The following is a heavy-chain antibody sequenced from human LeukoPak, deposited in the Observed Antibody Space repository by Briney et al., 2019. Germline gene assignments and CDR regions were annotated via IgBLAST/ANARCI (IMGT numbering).Heavy chain of an antibody. Sequence: GESLKISCKGSGYSFTSYWIGWVRQMPGKGLEWMGIIYPGDSDTRYSPSFQGQVTISADKSSSTAYLQWSSLKASDTAMYYCARLYYYASSGHYVAGYWGQGTLITVSS. CDR3: ARLYYYASSGHYVAGY. D-gene: IGHD3-22*01. J-gene: IGHJ4*02. V-gene: IGHV5-51*01. CDR2: IYPGDSDT. CDR1: GYSFTSYW.